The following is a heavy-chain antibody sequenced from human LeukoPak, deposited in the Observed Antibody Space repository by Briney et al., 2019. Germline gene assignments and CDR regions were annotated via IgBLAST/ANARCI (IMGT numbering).Heavy chain of an antibody. CDR2: IHESGDDT. Sequence: GGSLRLSCTASGFTFSSYTMSWVRQAPGKGLEWVSGIHESGDDTYYADSVRGRFTISRDNSGNTLYLQMNSLRAEDTAVYYCAKIRIKSNTYFDYWGQGILVTVSS. V-gene: IGHV3-23*01. J-gene: IGHJ4*02. CDR3: AKIRIKSNTYFDY. CDR1: GFTFSSYT.